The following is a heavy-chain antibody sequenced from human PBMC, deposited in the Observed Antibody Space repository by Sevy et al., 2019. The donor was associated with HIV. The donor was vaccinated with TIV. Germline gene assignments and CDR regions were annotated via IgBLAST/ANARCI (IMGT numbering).Heavy chain of an antibody. J-gene: IGHJ4*02. CDR3: ARERCTQPYDY. Sequence: GGSLRLACAASGFTFAKYSMSWVRQAPGKGLEWVSTFSFGCGRINYADSVKGRFTISRDDSKNTLFLQMNSLRAEYTATYFCARERCTQPYDYWGQGTLVTVSS. CDR1: GFTFAKYS. V-gene: IGHV3-23*01. CDR2: FSFGCGRI. D-gene: IGHD2-8*01.